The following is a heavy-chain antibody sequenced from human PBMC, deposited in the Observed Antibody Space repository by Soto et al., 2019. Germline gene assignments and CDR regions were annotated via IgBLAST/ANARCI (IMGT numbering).Heavy chain of an antibody. Sequence: PGGSLRLSCVASGFTFSSYAMSWVRQAPGKGLEWVSAISGSGGSTYYADSVKGRFTISRDNSKNTLYLQMNSLRAEDTAVYYCAKDHDYIWGSYRPNIFDYWGQGTLVTVSS. CDR1: GFTFSSYA. D-gene: IGHD3-16*02. CDR3: AKDHDYIWGSYRPNIFDY. J-gene: IGHJ4*02. CDR2: ISGSGGST. V-gene: IGHV3-23*01.